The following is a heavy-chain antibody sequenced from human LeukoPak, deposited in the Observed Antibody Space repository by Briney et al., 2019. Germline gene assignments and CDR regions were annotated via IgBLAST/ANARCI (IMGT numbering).Heavy chain of an antibody. CDR2: IIPIFGTA. CDR3: AREIGSGSYWGPVGY. CDR1: GGTFSIYA. D-gene: IGHD3-10*01. Sequence: SVTVSCKASGGTFSIYAISWVRQAPGQGLEWMGGIIPIFGTANYAQKFQGRVTITADESTSTAYMELSSLRSEDTAVYYCAREIGSGSYWGPVGYWGQGTLVTVSS. V-gene: IGHV1-69*01. J-gene: IGHJ4*02.